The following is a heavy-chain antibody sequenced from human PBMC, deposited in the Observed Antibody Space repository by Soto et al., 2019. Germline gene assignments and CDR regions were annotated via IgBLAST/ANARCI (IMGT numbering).Heavy chain of an antibody. D-gene: IGHD3-3*01. V-gene: IGHV3-23*01. CDR3: AKGLPERRSAYYRYNWFDP. CDR2: ISGSGGST. CDR1: GFTFSSYA. J-gene: IGHJ5*02. Sequence: EVQLLESGGGSVQPGKSLRLSCAASGFTFSSYAMSWVRQAPGKGLEWVSVISGSGGSTYYADSVKGRFTISRDNSKNTVYLQINNLRAEDTAVYYCAKGLPERRSAYYRYNWFDPWGQGTLVTVSS.